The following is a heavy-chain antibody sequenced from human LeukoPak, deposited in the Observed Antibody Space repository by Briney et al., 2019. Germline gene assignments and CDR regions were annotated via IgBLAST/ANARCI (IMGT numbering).Heavy chain of an antibody. V-gene: IGHV1-69*06. CDR1: VGTFSSYA. CDR3: ARVVSQLEKNWFDH. J-gene: IGHJ5*02. D-gene: IGHD6-13*01. CDR2: IIPIFGTA. Sequence: SVNVSCKSSVGTFSSYAISGVRQAPGQGLDWMGVIIPIFGTANYAQKFYGRVTITADKSTSTDYMELRRLRSEDKAVYYCARVVSQLEKNWFDHWGQGTLVTVSS.